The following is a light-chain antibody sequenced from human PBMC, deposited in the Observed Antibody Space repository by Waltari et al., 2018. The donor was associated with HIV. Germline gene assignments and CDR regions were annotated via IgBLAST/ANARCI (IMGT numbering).Light chain of an antibody. CDR2: QDS. CDR1: TLGSKY. CDR3: HSWDTNNVQV. Sequence: SFELIQPPSVSVSPGQTAAITCSGDTLGSKYACWFQQKPGQSPVLVISQDSKRPSGIPERFSGSKSGNTATLTSSGTQAMDEADYYCHSWDTNNVQVFGGGTKLTVL. J-gene: IGLJ3*02. V-gene: IGLV3-1*01.